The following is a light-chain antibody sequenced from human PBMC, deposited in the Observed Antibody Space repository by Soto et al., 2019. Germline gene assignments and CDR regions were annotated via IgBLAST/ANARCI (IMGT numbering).Light chain of an antibody. CDR1: QSVSNTF. CDR2: GAS. J-gene: IGKJ5*01. CDR3: QQYDNSPIT. Sequence: EIVLTQSPGTLSLSPGERATLSCRAGQSVSNTFLAWYQQKPGQAPRLLIYGASSRATGIPDRFSGTGSETDFTLTISRLEPEDFAVYYCQQYDNSPITFGQGTRLEIK. V-gene: IGKV3-20*01.